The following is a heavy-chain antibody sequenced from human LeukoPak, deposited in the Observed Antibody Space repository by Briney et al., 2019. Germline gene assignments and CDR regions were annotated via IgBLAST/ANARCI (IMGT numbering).Heavy chain of an antibody. J-gene: IGHJ4*02. V-gene: IGHV3-20*04. Sequence: PSETLSLTCTVSGGSISSYYWSWVRQAPGKGLEWVSGINWNGGSTGYADSVKGRFTISRDNAKNSLYLQMNSLRAEDTALYYCARGKDIVVVPAALGYGGQGTLVTVSS. CDR1: GGSISSYY. D-gene: IGHD2-2*01. CDR2: INWNGGST. CDR3: ARGKDIVVVPAALGY.